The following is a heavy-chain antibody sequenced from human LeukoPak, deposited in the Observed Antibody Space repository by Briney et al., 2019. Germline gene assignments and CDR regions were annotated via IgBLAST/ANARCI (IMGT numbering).Heavy chain of an antibody. CDR1: GFTFSSYS. J-gene: IGHJ5*02. CDR3: ARDSYQDYYGRFDP. D-gene: IGHD3-10*01. V-gene: IGHV3-21*01. Sequence: GGSLRLSCAASGFTFSSYSMNWVRQAPGKGLEWVSSISSSSSYIYYADSVKGRFTISRDNAKNSLYLQMNSLRAEDTAVYYCARDSYQDYYGRFDPWGQGTLVIVSS. CDR2: ISSSSSYI.